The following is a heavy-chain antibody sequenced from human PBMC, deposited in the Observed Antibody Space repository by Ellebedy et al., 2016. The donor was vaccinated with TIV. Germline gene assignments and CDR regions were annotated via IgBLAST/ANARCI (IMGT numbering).Heavy chain of an antibody. CDR3: ATDTSGHFLPFDF. Sequence: MPSETLSLTCTVSGDSISGSRNYWGWIRRPPGKGLAWIGNIYHNGDTYYDRSFERRVTISVDTSKNQFSLRLTSVTAADAADYYCATDTSGHFLPFDFWGQGILVAVSS. CDR1: GDSISGSRNY. D-gene: IGHD3-22*01. J-gene: IGHJ4*02. CDR2: IYHNGDT. V-gene: IGHV4-39*07.